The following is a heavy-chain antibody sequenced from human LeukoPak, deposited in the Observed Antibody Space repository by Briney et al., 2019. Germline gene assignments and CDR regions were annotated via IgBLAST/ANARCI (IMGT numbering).Heavy chain of an antibody. D-gene: IGHD6-19*01. J-gene: IGHJ6*03. Sequence: GGSLRLSCAASGFTFSSYAVSWVRQAPGKGLEWVSAISGSGGSTYYADSVKGRFTISRDNSKNALYLQMNSLRAEYTAVYYCAKSADSRGWYYYYMDVWGKGTTVTVSS. CDR1: GFTFSSYA. CDR3: AKSADSRGWYYYYMDV. V-gene: IGHV3-23*01. CDR2: ISGSGGST.